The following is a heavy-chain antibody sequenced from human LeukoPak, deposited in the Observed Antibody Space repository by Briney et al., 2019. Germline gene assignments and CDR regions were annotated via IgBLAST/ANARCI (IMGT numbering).Heavy chain of an antibody. CDR1: GGSISGYY. J-gene: IGHJ4*02. Sequence: SETLSLTCTVSGGSISGYYWSWIRQPPGKGLEWIGYIYYSGSTNYNPSLKSRVTISVDTSKNQFSLKLSSVTAADTAVYYCARASMRLLWFGELSYWGQGTLVTVSS. CDR3: ARASMRLLWFGELSY. V-gene: IGHV4-59*01. D-gene: IGHD3-10*01. CDR2: IYYSGST.